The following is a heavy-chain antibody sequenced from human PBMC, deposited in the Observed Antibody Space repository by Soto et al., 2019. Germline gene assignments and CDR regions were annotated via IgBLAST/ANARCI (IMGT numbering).Heavy chain of an antibody. Sequence: PAESLTLSCVAPDFCFTSYAMTWVRLPPGKGLQWVAALSHDGGNIYYRDSMSGRSTISRDNSKNILYLQMNSLKGEDTAVYFCARQMGTWVDPAIDFWGQGTQVTVSS. CDR3: ARQMGTWVDPAIDF. CDR1: DFCFTSYA. CDR2: LSHDGGNI. D-gene: IGHD1-1*01. V-gene: IGHV3-23*01. J-gene: IGHJ4*02.